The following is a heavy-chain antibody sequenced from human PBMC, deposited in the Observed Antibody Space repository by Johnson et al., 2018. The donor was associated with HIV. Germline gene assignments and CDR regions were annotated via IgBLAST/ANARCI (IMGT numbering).Heavy chain of an antibody. J-gene: IGHJ3*02. CDR1: GFTVSSNY. CDR2: IYSGGST. D-gene: IGHD1-26*01. Sequence: VQLVESGGGLIQPGWSLRLSCAASGFTVSSNYMSWVRQAPGKWLEWVSVIYSGGSTYYADSVKGRFTISRDNSKNTLYLQMNSLRAEDTAVYYCARDRPPGATLSDAFDIWGQGTMVTVSS. V-gene: IGHV3-53*01. CDR3: ARDRPPGATLSDAFDI.